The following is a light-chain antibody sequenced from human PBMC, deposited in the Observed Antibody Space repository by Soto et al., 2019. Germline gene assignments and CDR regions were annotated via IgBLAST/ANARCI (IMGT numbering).Light chain of an antibody. CDR3: QVWDTRSAV. Sequence: ELTQSLSLSVALGQTARITCGGNNIESKNVHWYQQKPGQAPVVVIFRDTNRPSGIPERFFGSNSGNTATLTISRAQAGDEAIYYCQVWDTRSAVFGTGTKVTVL. J-gene: IGLJ1*01. CDR2: RDT. CDR1: NIESKN. V-gene: IGLV3-9*01.